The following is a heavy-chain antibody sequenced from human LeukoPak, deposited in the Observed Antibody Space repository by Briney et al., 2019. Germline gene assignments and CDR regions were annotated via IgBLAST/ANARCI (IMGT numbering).Heavy chain of an antibody. CDR3: AKDPFYYGTGGPT. V-gene: IGHV3-23*01. D-gene: IGHD3-10*01. Sequence: GGSLRLSCAGSGFTFSSYAMSWVRQAPGKGLEWVSSIGHTLGSTYYTESVKGRFIISRDSSKNTVFLRMNSLRADDTAVYYCAKDPFYYGTGGPTWGQGTLVTVSS. CDR2: IGHTLGST. CDR1: GFTFSSYA. J-gene: IGHJ4*02.